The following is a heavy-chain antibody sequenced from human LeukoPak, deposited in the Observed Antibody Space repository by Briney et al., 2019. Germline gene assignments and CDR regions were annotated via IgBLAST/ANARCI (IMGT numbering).Heavy chain of an antibody. Sequence: SETLSLTCTVSGGSISSSSYYWSWIRQPPGKGLEWIGYIYYSGSTNYNPSLKSRVTISVDTSKNQFSLKLSSVTAADTAVYYCARMYYDFWSGYYGWFDPWGQGTLVTVSS. CDR1: GGSISSSSYY. V-gene: IGHV4-61*01. J-gene: IGHJ5*02. CDR3: ARMYYDFWSGYYGWFDP. D-gene: IGHD3-3*01. CDR2: IYYSGST.